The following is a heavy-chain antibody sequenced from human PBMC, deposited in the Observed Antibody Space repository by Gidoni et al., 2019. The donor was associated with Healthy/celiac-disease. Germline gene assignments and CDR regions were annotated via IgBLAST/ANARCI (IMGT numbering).Heavy chain of an antibody. J-gene: IGHJ6*02. Sequence: EVQLVESGGGLVQPGRSLRLSCAASGFTFDDYAMHWVRQAPGKGLEWVSGISWNSGSIGYADSVKGRFTISRDNAKNSLYLQMNSLRAEDTALYYCAKDINLFGELLYGMDVWGQGTTVTVSS. CDR3: AKDINLFGELLYGMDV. V-gene: IGHV3-9*01. CDR2: ISWNSGSI. CDR1: GFTFDDYA. D-gene: IGHD3-10*02.